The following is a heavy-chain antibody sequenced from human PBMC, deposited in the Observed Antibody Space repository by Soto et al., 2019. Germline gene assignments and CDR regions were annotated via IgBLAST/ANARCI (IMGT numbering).Heavy chain of an antibody. D-gene: IGHD2-2*01. V-gene: IGHV1-3*01. CDR2: INAGNGNT. CDR3: ARYCSSTRCYVALGFDP. Sequence: ASVKVSCKASGYTFTIYAMHWVRQAPGQRLEWMGWINAGNGNTKYSQKFQGRVTITRDTSASTAYMELSSLRSEDTAVYYCARYCSSTRCYVALGFDPWGQGTLVTVSS. CDR1: GYTFTIYA. J-gene: IGHJ5*02.